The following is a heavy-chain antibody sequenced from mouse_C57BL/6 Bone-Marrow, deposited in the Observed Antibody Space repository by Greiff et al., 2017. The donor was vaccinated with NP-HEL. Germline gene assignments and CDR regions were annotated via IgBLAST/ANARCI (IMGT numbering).Heavy chain of an antibody. CDR3: TTLGSSYAMDY. V-gene: IGHV14-4*01. Sequence: LKQSGAELVRPGASVKLSCTASGFNIKDDYMHWVKQRPEQGLEWIGWIDPENGDTEYASKFQGKATITADTSSNTAYLQLSSLTSEDTAVYYCTTLGSSYAMDYWGQGTSVTVSS. D-gene: IGHD1-1*01. CDR2: IDPENGDT. CDR1: GFNIKDDY. J-gene: IGHJ4*01.